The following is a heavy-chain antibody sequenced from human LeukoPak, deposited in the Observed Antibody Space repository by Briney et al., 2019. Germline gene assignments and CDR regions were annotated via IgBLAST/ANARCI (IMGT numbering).Heavy chain of an antibody. CDR2: ISSSSSYI. CDR3: ARDHAGGLLWFGELLY. J-gene: IGHJ4*02. Sequence: PGGSLRLSCAASGFTFSSYSMNWVRQAPGKGLEWVSSISSSSSYIYYADSVKGRFTISRDNAKNSLYLQMNSLRAEDTAVYYCARDHAGGLLWFGELLYWGQGTLVTVSS. CDR1: GFTFSSYS. V-gene: IGHV3-21*01. D-gene: IGHD3-10*01.